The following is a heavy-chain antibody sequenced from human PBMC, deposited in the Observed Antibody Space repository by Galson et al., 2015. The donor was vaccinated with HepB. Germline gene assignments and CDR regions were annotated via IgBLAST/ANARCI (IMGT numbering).Heavy chain of an antibody. CDR1: GFTLSRYA. CDR3: VRDYDVVTGGDY. D-gene: IGHD3-9*01. V-gene: IGHV3-30-3*01. J-gene: IGHJ4*02. CDR2: ISFDGSIE. Sequence: SLRLSCAGSGFTLSRYAMRWVRQTPGRGLEWMSFISFDGSIEKSADAVKDRFTVSRENSKNTLYLLMNILGVTDTAAYYCVRDYDVVTGGDYWGQRAVVTVS.